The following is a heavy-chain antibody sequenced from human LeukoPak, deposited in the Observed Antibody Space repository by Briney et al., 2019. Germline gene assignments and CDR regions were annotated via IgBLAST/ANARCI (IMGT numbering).Heavy chain of an antibody. CDR1: GYTFTSYY. V-gene: IGHV1-46*01. Sequence: ASVKVSCKASGYTFTSYYMHWVRQAPGQGLEWMGIINPSGGSTSYAQKFQGRVTITRDMSTSTVYMELSSLRSEDTAVYYCAREGSWYGSPSGIYYFDYWGQGTLVTVSS. CDR2: INPSGGST. D-gene: IGHD6-13*01. J-gene: IGHJ4*02. CDR3: AREGSWYGSPSGIYYFDY.